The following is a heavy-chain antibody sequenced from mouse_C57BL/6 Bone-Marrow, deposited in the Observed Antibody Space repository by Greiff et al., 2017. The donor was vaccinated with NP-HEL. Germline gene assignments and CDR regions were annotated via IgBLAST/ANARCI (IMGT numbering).Heavy chain of an antibody. V-gene: IGHV14-1*01. CDR1: GFNIKDYY. CDR3: TTWGYYGSSWYFDV. J-gene: IGHJ1*03. Sequence: QLQQSGAELVRPGASVKLSCTASGFNIKDYYMHWVKQRPEQGLEWIGRIDPEDGDTEYAPKFQGKATMTADTSSNTAYLQLSSLTSEDTAVYYCTTWGYYGSSWYFDVWGTGTTVTVSS. D-gene: IGHD1-1*01. CDR2: IDPEDGDT.